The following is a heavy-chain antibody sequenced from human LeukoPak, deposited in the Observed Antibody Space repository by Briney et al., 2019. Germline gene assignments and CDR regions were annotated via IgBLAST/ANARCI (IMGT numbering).Heavy chain of an antibody. CDR1: GSTFSSYS. CDR2: ISSSSSYI. J-gene: IGHJ5*02. D-gene: IGHD1-7*01. CDR3: ARNWNLRPNWFDP. Sequence: GGSLRLSCAASGSTFSSYSMNWVRQAPGKGLEWVSSISSSSSYIYYADSVKGRFTISRDNAKNSLYLQMNSLRAEDTAVYYCARNWNLRPNWFDPWGQGTLVTVSS. V-gene: IGHV3-21*01.